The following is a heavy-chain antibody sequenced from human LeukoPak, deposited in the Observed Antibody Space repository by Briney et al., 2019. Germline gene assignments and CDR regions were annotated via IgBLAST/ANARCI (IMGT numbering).Heavy chain of an antibody. CDR2: IIPILGIA. V-gene: IGHV1-69*04. Sequence: SVKVSCKAAGGTFSSYAISWVRHPPGQGLEWMGRIIPILGIANYAQKFQGRVTITADKSTSTAYMELSSLRSEDTAVYYCARQYYYGSGSTIGWGQGTLVTVSS. J-gene: IGHJ4*02. CDR3: ARQYYYGSGSTIG. CDR1: GGTFSSYA. D-gene: IGHD3-10*01.